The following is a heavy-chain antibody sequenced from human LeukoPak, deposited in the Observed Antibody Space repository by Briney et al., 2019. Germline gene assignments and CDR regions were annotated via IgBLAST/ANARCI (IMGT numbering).Heavy chain of an antibody. J-gene: IGHJ5*02. Sequence: GRSLGLSCAASGFTFSSYGMHWVRQAPGKGLEWVAVISYDGSNKYYADSVKGRFTISRDNSKNTLYLQMNSLRAEDTAVYYCAKLYGSGSYYNGDLWGQGTLVTVSS. V-gene: IGHV3-30*18. D-gene: IGHD3-10*01. CDR1: GFTFSSYG. CDR3: AKLYGSGSYYNGDL. CDR2: ISYDGSNK.